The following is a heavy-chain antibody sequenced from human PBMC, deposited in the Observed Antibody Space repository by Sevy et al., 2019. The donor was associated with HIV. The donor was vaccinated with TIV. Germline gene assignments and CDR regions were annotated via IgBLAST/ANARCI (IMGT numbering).Heavy chain of an antibody. CDR2: ISAYNGNT. CDR3: ARGVNGDYILYYYYGMDV. Sequence: ASVKVSCKASGYTFTSYGISWVRQAPGQGLEWMGWISAYNGNTNYAQKLQGRVTMTTDTSTSTAYMELRSLRSDDTAVYYGARGVNGDYILYYYYGMDVWGQGTTVTVSS. D-gene: IGHD4-17*01. J-gene: IGHJ6*02. V-gene: IGHV1-18*01. CDR1: GYTFTSYG.